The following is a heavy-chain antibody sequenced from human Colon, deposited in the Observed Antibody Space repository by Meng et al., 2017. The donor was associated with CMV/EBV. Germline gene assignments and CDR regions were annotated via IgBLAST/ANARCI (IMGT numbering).Heavy chain of an antibody. CDR3: ARDRWFTF. Sequence: VQLFGAGGGLLQPGGSIRSPCAASGFTFTSYDRSWVRQAQGKGLEWVSTIGRGSGANYADSVKGRFTMSRDNSKNTVHLEMNNLRAEDTAIYYCARDRWFTFWGQGVLVTVSS. CDR2: IGRGSGA. D-gene: IGHD2-15*01. CDR1: GFTFTSYD. V-gene: IGHV3-23*01. J-gene: IGHJ4*02.